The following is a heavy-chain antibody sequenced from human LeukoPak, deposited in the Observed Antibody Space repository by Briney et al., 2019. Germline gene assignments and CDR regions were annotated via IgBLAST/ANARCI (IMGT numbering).Heavy chain of an antibody. J-gene: IGHJ4*02. CDR3: ARLTRRSGNYFEN. CDR1: DGSSSSYY. CDR2: IYYSGST. V-gene: IGHV4-59*01. D-gene: IGHD1-1*01. Sequence: SETLSLTCTVSDGSSSSYYWSWIRQPPGKGLEWIGYIYYSGSTNYNPSLKSRVTISIDTSKSQFSLKLSSVTAADTAVYYCARLTRRSGNYFENWGQGSLVTVSS.